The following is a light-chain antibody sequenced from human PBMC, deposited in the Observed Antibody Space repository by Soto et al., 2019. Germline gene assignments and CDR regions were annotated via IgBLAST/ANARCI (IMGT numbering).Light chain of an antibody. CDR2: EVD. V-gene: IGLV2-14*01. CDR1: SSDVGGYNY. Sequence: QSALTQPASVSGSPGQSITISCTGTSSDVGGYNYVSWYQQHPGKAPKLMIYEVDNRPSGVSNRFSGSKSGNTASLTISGLQAEDEADYYCSSYTSSSTTVAFGGGTKVTVL. CDR3: SSYTSSSTTVA. J-gene: IGLJ2*01.